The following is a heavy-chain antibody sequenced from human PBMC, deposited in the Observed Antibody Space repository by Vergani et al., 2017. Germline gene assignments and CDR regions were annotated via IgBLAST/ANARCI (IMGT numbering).Heavy chain of an antibody. Sequence: QVQLQESGPGLVKPSQTLSLTCTVSGGSISSSSNYWGWIRQPPGKGLEWIGSIYYSGSTYYNPSLKSRVTISVDTSKNQFSLKLSSVTAADTAVYYCVKFGAGYYYYMDVWGKGTTVTVSS. D-gene: IGHD3-3*01. CDR2: IYYSGST. J-gene: IGHJ6*03. CDR3: VKFGAGYYYYMDV. CDR1: GGSISSSSNY. V-gene: IGHV4-39*07.